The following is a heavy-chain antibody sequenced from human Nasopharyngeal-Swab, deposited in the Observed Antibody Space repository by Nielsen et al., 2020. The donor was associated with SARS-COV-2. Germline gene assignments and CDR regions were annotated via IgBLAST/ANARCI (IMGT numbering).Heavy chain of an antibody. CDR2: INPSGGNT. V-gene: IGHV1-46*01. Sequence: ASVKVSCKASGYTFTSYYMHWVRQAPGQGLEWMGIINPSGGNTGYAQKFQGRVTMTRNTSISTAYMELSSLRSEDTAVYYCARKQPVDYWGQGTLVTVSS. D-gene: IGHD6-13*01. CDR1: GYTFTSYY. CDR3: ARKQPVDY. J-gene: IGHJ4*02.